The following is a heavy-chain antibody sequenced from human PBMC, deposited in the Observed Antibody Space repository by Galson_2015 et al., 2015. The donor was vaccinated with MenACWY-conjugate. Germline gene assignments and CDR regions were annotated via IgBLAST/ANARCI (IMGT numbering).Heavy chain of an antibody. J-gene: IGHJ4*02. Sequence: ETLSLTCTVSGYSISSGYYWGWIRQPPGKGLEWIGSIYHSGSTYYNPSLKSRVTISVDTSKNQFSLKLSSVTAADTAVYYCAREFSPVSIVVITPPFFDYWGQGTLVTVSS. V-gene: IGHV4-38-2*02. CDR2: IYHSGST. CDR1: GYSISSGYY. CDR3: AREFSPVSIVVITPPFFDY. D-gene: IGHD3-22*01.